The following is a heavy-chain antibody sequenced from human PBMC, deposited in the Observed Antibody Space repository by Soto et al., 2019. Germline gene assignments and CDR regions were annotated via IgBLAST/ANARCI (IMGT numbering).Heavy chain of an antibody. CDR3: AKLPPPKLANDAFDI. V-gene: IGHV3-30*18. D-gene: IGHD6-13*01. CDR1: GFTFSSYG. J-gene: IGHJ3*02. Sequence: QVQLVESGGGVVQPGRSLRLSCAASGFTFSSYGMHWVRQAPGKGLEWVAVISYDGSNKYYADSVKGRFTISRDNSTNALSLKMISLRVEGTAVYYCAKLPPPKLANDAFDIWGKGTMVTVSS. CDR2: ISYDGSNK.